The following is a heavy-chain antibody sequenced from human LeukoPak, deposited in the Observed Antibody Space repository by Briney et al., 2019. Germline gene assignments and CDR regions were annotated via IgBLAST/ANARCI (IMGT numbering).Heavy chain of an antibody. D-gene: IGHD1-26*01. CDR2: ISSSSSYI. Sequence: GGSLRLSCAASGFTVSSNYMSWVRQAPGKGLEWVSSISSSSSYIYYADSVKGRFTISRDNAKNSLYLQMNSLRAEDTAMYYCARLIVGAIDYWGQGTLVTVSS. CDR1: GFTVSSNY. V-gene: IGHV3-21*01. J-gene: IGHJ4*02. CDR3: ARLIVGAIDY.